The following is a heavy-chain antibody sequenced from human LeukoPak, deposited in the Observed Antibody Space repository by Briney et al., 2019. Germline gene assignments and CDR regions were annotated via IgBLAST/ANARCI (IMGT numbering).Heavy chain of an antibody. Sequence: PGRSLRLSCAASGFTFSSYGMHWVRQAPGKGLEWVAVIWYDGSNKYYADSVKGRFTISRDNSKNTLYLQMNSLRAEDTAVYYCASGVIAAAGSYYYYGMDVWGQGTTVTVSS. J-gene: IGHJ6*02. V-gene: IGHV3-33*01. CDR2: IWYDGSNK. D-gene: IGHD6-13*01. CDR1: GFTFSSYG. CDR3: ASGVIAAAGSYYYYGMDV.